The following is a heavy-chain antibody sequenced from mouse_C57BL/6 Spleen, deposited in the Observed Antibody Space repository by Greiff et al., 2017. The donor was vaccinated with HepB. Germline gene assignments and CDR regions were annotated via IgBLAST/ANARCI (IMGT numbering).Heavy chain of an antibody. CDR2: FYPGSGSI. Sequence: QVHVKQSGAELVKPGASVKLSCKASGYTFTEYTIHWVKQRSGQGLEWIGWFYPGSGSIKYNEKFKDKATLTADKSSSTVYMDLTRLTSEDSAVYFCERHTTMVTTKDWYFDVWGTRTTVTVSS. CDR1: GYTFTEYT. J-gene: IGHJ1*03. V-gene: IGHV1-62-2*01. D-gene: IGHD2-2*01. CDR3: ERHTTMVTTKDWYFDV.